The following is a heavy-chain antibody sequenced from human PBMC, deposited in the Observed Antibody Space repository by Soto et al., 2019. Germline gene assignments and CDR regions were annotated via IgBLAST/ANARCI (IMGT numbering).Heavy chain of an antibody. CDR2: IYYSGTT. V-gene: IGHV4-39*01. D-gene: IGHD6-13*01. CDR1: GDSITSNSYF. Sequence: SETLSLTCTVSGDSITSNSYFWAWIRQPPGKGLEWIGSIYYSGTTYYNPSLKSRVTISVDRSKNQFSLKLSSVTAADTAVYSCARVNIAAAGGTIDYWGQGALVTVSS. CDR3: ARVNIAAAGGTIDY. J-gene: IGHJ4*02.